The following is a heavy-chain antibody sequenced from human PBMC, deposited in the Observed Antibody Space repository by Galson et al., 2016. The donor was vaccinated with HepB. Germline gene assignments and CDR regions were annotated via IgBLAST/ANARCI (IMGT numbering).Heavy chain of an antibody. CDR1: GFILSSYT. J-gene: IGHJ6*02. D-gene: IGHD4-11*01. CDR3: ARDRVYSHYGAFYYYGTEV. CDR2: ISSSSSYT. V-gene: IGHV3-21*01. Sequence: SLRLSCAASGFILSSYTMNWVRQAPGKGLEWVSSISSSSSYTYYADSVKGRFTISSDNAKNSLYLQMNSLRAEDTAVYYCARDRVYSHYGAFYYYGTEVCGQGTTVTVSS.